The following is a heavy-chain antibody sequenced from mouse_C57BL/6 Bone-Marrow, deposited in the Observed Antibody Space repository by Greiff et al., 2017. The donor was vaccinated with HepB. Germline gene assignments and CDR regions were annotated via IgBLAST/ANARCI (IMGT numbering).Heavy chain of an antibody. J-gene: IGHJ3*01. D-gene: IGHD2-1*01. CDR3: AGYYGNYEAWFAY. CDR1: GYTFTSYG. CDR2: IYPRSGNT. V-gene: IGHV1-81*01. Sequence: VQLQQSGAELARPGASVKLSCKASGYTFTSYGISWVKQRTGQGLEWIGEIYPRSGNTYYNEKFKGKATLTADKSFSTAYMELRSLTSEDSAVYFCAGYYGNYEAWFAYWGQGTLVTVSA.